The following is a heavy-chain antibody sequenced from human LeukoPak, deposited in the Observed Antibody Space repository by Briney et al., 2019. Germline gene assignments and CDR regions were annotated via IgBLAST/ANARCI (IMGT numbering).Heavy chain of an antibody. J-gene: IGHJ4*02. V-gene: IGHV1-2*02. CDR3: ATGWRQWLVNLFDY. CDR2: INPNSGGT. D-gene: IGHD6-19*01. Sequence: ASVTVSFKASGYTFTGYKMHWVGQTPGRGREGMGWINPNSGGTIYAQKFQGTVTMTNDTSTDTAYMELSSLRSEDTAVYYCATGWRQWLVNLFDYWGQGTLVTVSS. CDR1: GYTFTGYK.